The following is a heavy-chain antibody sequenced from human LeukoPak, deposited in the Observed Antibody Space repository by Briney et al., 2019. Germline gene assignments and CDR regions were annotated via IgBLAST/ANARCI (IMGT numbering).Heavy chain of an antibody. J-gene: IGHJ3*02. Sequence: GGSLRLSCAASGFTFSNYGMSWVRQAPGKGLEWVSSISGSGDSTYYADSVKGRFTISRDNSKNTLYLQMNSLRAEDTAVYYCTTVEWLPSDAFDIWGQGTMVTVSS. V-gene: IGHV3-23*01. D-gene: IGHD3-3*01. CDR1: GFTFSNYG. CDR3: TTVEWLPSDAFDI. CDR2: ISGSGDST.